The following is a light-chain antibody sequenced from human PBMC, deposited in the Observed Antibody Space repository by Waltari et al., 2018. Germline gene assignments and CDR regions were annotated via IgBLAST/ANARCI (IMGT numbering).Light chain of an antibody. V-gene: IGKV1-33*01. CDR1: CDINNF. J-gene: IGKJ2*01. CDR3: EQYEDCPPYT. CDR2: DAS. Sequence: DIQMTQSPSSLSASVGDRVTTSCQASCDINNFLNWYQQKPGKAPKLLIYDASNLEIGVPSRCSGRGSGTHFTFTISSLQPEDVATCCCEQYEDCPPYTFGEGTEVESK.